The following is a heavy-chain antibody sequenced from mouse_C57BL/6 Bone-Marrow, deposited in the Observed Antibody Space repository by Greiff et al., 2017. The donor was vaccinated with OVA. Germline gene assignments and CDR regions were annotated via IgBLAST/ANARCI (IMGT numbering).Heavy chain of an antibody. CDR3: ARKTFYAMDY. Sequence: QVQLQQPGAELVKPGASVKMSCKASGYTFTSYWITWVKQRPGQGLEWIGEIDPSDSYTNYNQKFKGKATLTVDTSSSTAYMQLSSLTSEDSAVYYCARKTFYAMDYWGQGTSVTVSS. J-gene: IGHJ4*01. CDR2: IDPSDSYT. D-gene: IGHD3-2*01. V-gene: IGHV1-69*02. CDR1: GYTFTSYW.